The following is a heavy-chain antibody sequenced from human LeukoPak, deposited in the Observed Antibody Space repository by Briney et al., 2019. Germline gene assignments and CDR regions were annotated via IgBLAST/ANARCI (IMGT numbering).Heavy chain of an antibody. CDR3: ARQPSYYYDSSGYPYSFDY. CDR2: IIHVVVI. J-gene: IGHJ4*02. Sequence: SGALSLTCVVYVGSFSGYYGSWRREPPGEGLGCRGEIIHVVVINYNPSLKSRVTISVDTSKTQFSLKMSSVTAADTAVSYCARQPSYYYDSSGYPYSFDYWGQGTLVTVSS. D-gene: IGHD3-22*01. CDR1: VGSFSGYY. V-gene: IGHV4-34*12.